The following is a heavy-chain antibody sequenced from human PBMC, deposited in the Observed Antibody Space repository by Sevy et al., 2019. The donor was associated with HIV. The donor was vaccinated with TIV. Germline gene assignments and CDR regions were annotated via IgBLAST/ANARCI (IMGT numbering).Heavy chain of an antibody. CDR2: VYPNSGDT. CDR1: GYTFTAYH. Sequence: ASVKVSCKTSGYTFTAYHMHWMRQAPGQGLAWMGWVYPNSGDTEYAQKFQGRVTMTTDTSINTVYMELSGLRSDDTAMYYCSRETWYFANWGQGTLVTVSS. CDR3: SRETWYFAN. V-gene: IGHV1-2*02. D-gene: IGHD6-13*01. J-gene: IGHJ4*02.